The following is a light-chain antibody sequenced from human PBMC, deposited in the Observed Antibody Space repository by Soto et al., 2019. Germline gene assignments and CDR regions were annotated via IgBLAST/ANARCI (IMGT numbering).Light chain of an antibody. Sequence: QSVLTQPASVSGSPGRSITISCTGTSSDVGLYDYVSWYQQHPGKAPQLMIYAVSNRPSGVSNRFSASKSGNTASLFISGPQAEDEADYYCSSYTSDSPYVFGSGTKVTVL. CDR1: SSDVGLYDY. J-gene: IGLJ1*01. V-gene: IGLV2-14*01. CDR3: SSYTSDSPYV. CDR2: AVS.